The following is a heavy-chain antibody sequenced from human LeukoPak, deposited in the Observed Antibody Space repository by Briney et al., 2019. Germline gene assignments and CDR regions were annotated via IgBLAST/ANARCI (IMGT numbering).Heavy chain of an antibody. CDR2: INPSGGST. Sequence: EASVKVSCKASGYTFTSYYMHWVRQAPGQGLEWMGIINPSGGSTSYAQKFQGRVTMTRDTSTSTVYMELSSLRSEDTAVYYCARDLMGIAYRGAFYYWGQGTLVTVSS. V-gene: IGHV1-46*01. D-gene: IGHD6-13*01. CDR1: GYTFTSYY. J-gene: IGHJ4*02. CDR3: ARDLMGIAYRGAFYY.